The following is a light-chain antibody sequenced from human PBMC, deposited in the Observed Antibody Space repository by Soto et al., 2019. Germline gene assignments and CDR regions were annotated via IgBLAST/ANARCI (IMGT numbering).Light chain of an antibody. CDR1: QSVSGW. CDR2: DAS. CDR3: QQYHRSSIT. V-gene: IGKV1-5*01. Sequence: DIQMTQSPSTLSASVGDTVTVTCRASQSVSGWLAWYQQKPGKAPNLLIYDASTLERGVPSRFSGTGSGTEFTLAINSLQPDDFATYYCQQYHRSSITFGQGTRLEIK. J-gene: IGKJ5*01.